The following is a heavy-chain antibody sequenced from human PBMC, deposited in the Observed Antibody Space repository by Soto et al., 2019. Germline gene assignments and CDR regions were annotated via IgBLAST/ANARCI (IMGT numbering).Heavy chain of an antibody. V-gene: IGHV3-30-3*01. Sequence: LRLSCAASGFTFSSYAMHWVRQAPGKGLEWVAVISYDGSNKYYADSVKGRFTISRDNSKNTLYLQMNSLRAEDTAVYYCARETYDSSGYYDYWGQGTLVTVSS. CDR2: ISYDGSNK. J-gene: IGHJ4*02. CDR3: ARETYDSSGYYDY. D-gene: IGHD3-22*01. CDR1: GFTFSSYA.